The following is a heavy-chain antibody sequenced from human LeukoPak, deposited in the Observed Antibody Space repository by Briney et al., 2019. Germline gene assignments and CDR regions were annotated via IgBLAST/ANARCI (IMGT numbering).Heavy chain of an antibody. CDR2: INPSGGST. D-gene: IGHD3-10*01. J-gene: IGHJ5*02. Sequence: GASVKVSCKASGYTFTSYYMHWVRQAPGQGLEWMGIINPSGGSTSYAQKFQGRVTMTRDTSTSTVYMELSSLRSEDTAVYYCARGPEEGFGELFMRDNWFDPWGQGTLVTVSS. CDR1: GYTFTSYY. V-gene: IGHV1-46*01. CDR3: ARGPEEGFGELFMRDNWFDP.